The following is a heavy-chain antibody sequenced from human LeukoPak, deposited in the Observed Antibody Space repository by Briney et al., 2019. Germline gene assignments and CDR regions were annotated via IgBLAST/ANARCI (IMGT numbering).Heavy chain of an antibody. CDR3: AKVVAGLEN. D-gene: IGHD6-19*01. Sequence: GGSPRLSCEASGFTFSRYGMAWVRQAPGKGLEWVSSISGSGGSRYYADSVKGRFTVSRDNSKNTLYLQMNSLRAEDTAVYYCAKVVAGLENWGQGTLVTVSS. CDR2: ISGSGGSR. V-gene: IGHV3-23*01. J-gene: IGHJ4*02. CDR1: GFTFSRYG.